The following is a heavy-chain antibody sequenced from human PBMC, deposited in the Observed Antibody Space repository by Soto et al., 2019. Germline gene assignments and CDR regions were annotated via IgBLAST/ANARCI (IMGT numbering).Heavy chain of an antibody. CDR2: FDPEDGET. V-gene: IGHV1-24*01. Sequence: ASVKVSCKVSGYTLTELSMHWVRQAPGKGLEWMGGFDPEDGETIYAQKFQGRVTMTEDTSTDTAYMKLSSVTAADTAVYYCARGYGRNFDYWGQGTLVTVSS. D-gene: IGHD5-18*01. CDR1: GYTLTELS. CDR3: ARGYGRNFDY. J-gene: IGHJ4*02.